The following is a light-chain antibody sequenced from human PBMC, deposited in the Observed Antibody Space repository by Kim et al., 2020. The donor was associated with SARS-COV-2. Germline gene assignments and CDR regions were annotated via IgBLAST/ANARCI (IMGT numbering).Light chain of an antibody. CDR2: GAS. V-gene: IGKV3-20*01. Sequence: EILLTQSPGTLSLSPGERATVSCRASQRIFNSHVAWYQHKPGQAPRLLIYGASKRATGIPDRFSGSGSGTDFTLTISRLEPEDFALYYCQQYGSPPPCTFGQGTKLEIK. CDR1: QRIFNSH. CDR3: QQYGSPPPCT. J-gene: IGKJ2*02.